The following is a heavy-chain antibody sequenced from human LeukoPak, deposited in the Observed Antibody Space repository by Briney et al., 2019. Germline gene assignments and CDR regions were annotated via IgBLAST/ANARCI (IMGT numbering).Heavy chain of an antibody. D-gene: IGHD2-21*02. CDR2: IIPILGIA. V-gene: IGHV1-69*04. CDR3: ASEHIVVVTAIPGDYYYGMDV. Sequence: ASVKVSCKASGGTFSSYAISWVRQAPGQGLEWMGRIIPILGIANYAQKFQGRVTITADKSTSTAYMELSSLRSEDTAVYYCASEHIVVVTAIPGDYYYGMDVWGQGTTVTVSS. CDR1: GGTFSSYA. J-gene: IGHJ6*02.